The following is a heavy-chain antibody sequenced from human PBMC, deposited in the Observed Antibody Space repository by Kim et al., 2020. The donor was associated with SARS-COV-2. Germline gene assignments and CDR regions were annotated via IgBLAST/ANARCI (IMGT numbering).Heavy chain of an antibody. J-gene: IGHJ4*02. Sequence: YIYNADAVKGRFTISGDNAKNSLYLRMNRLRAEDTAVYYCASVARYPNDYWGQGALVTVSS. V-gene: IGHV3-21*01. CDR2: YI. D-gene: IGHD1-1*01. CDR3: ASVARYPNDY.